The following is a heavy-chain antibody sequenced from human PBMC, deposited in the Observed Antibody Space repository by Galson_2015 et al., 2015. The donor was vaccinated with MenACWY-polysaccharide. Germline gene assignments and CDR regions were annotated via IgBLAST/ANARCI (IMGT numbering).Heavy chain of an antibody. Sequence: SLRLSCEASGFTFSSFWMSWVRQAPGKGLEWVAIIKPDGSEKYYVDSVQGRFSISRDNAKNSLYLQMNSLRSEDTAVYYCARDPLDSSGYTRGSVFDLWGRGTLVTVSS. CDR3: ARDPLDSSGYTRGSVFDL. CDR2: IKPDGSEK. J-gene: IGHJ2*01. CDR1: GFTFSSFW. V-gene: IGHV3-7*01. D-gene: IGHD3-22*01.